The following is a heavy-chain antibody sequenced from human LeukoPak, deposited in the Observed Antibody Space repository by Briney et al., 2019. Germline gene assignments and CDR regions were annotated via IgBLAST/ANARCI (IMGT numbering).Heavy chain of an antibody. V-gene: IGHV1-2*02. CDR1: GYTFTAYY. CDR2: INPNSGVT. D-gene: IGHD3-9*01. J-gene: IGHJ4*02. Sequence: ASVKVSCKASGYTFTAYYIHWVRQAPGQGPEYMGWINPNSGVTNSAQKLQGRVTMTRDTSITTAYMELSSLRSDDTAVYYCARDSLTGYSSYFDNWGQGTLVTVSS. CDR3: ARDSLTGYSSYFDN.